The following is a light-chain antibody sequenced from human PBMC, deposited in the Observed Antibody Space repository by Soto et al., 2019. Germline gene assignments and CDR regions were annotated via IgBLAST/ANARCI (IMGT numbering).Light chain of an antibody. Sequence: QSALTQPPSASGSPGQSVTISCTGSSSDVGGYKYVSWYQQHPGKAPKLMISEVNKRPSGVPDRFSGSKSGNTASLTISGLQAEDEADYYCSSYAGSKNWVFGGGTKLTVL. V-gene: IGLV2-8*01. CDR3: SSYAGSKNWV. J-gene: IGLJ3*02. CDR1: SSDVGGYKY. CDR2: EVN.